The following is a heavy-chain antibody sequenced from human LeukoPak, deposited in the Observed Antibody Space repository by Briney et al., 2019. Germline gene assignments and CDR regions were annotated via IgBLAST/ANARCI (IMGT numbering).Heavy chain of an antibody. CDR3: ARGPIDKVLVGTFFGH. CDR1: GFTVSSTY. V-gene: IGHV3-53*01. D-gene: IGHD3/OR15-3a*01. J-gene: IGHJ4*02. Sequence: PGGSLRLSSTSSGFTVSSTYISWVRQAPGKGLEWVSVIYSGGSTDYADSVKERLTLSRDASKHTVFLQMNSLRVEDRAVYQCARGPIDKVLVGTFFGHWGQGTVVTVSS. CDR2: IYSGGST.